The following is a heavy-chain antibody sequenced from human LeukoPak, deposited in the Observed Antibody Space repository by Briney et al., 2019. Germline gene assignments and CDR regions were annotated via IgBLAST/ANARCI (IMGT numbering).Heavy chain of an antibody. V-gene: IGHV4-34*01. J-gene: IGHJ3*02. CDR1: GGSFSGYY. CDR2: INHSGST. D-gene: IGHD2-2*01. CDR3: ARGPPSVVPAASGRDAFDI. Sequence: SETLSLTCAVYGGSFSGYYWSWIRQPPGKGLEWIGEINHSGSTNYNPSLKSRVTISVDTSKNQFSLKLSSVTAADTAVYYRARGPPSVVPAASGRDAFDIWGQGTMVTVSS.